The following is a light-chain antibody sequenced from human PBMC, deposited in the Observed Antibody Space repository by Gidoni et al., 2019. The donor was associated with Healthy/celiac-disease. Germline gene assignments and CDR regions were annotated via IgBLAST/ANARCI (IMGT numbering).Light chain of an antibody. J-gene: IGLJ3*02. CDR1: TSDVGGYNY. Sequence: QSALTQPASVSGSPGQSITISCTATTSDVGGYNYVSWYQQHPGKAPKLMIYDVSNRPSGVSNRFSGPRSGYTASLTISGLQAEDEADYYCTSYTRSATWVFGGGTKLTVL. V-gene: IGLV2-14*03. CDR2: DVS. CDR3: TSYTRSATWV.